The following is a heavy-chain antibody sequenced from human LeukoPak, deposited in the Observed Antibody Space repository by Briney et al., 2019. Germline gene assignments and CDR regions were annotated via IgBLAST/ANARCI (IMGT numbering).Heavy chain of an antibody. CDR3: ATGAASIGWLSHDH. D-gene: IGHD2-15*01. Sequence: GGSLRLSCAASGFTFSSFSMSWVRQTPGKGLEWVSDISGSASITKYADSVKGRFIISRDNSKNTLFLQMNSLTAEDTAVYYCATGAASIGWLSHDHWGQGTLVTVSS. J-gene: IGHJ4*02. CDR1: GFTFSSFS. CDR2: ISGSASIT. V-gene: IGHV3-23*01.